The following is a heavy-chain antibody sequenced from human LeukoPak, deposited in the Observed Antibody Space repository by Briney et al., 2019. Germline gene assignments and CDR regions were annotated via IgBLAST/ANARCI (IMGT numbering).Heavy chain of an antibody. D-gene: IGHD3-22*01. CDR2: INPSGGST. V-gene: IGHV1-46*01. CDR3: ARDLIPSYDSSGYYYPFDY. J-gene: IGHJ4*02. Sequence: ASVKVSCKASGYTFTSYYMHWVRQAPGQALEWMGIINPSGGSTSYAQKFQGRVTMTRDTSTSTVYMELSSLRSEDTAVYYCARDLIPSYDSSGYYYPFDYWGQGTLVTVSS. CDR1: GYTFTSYY.